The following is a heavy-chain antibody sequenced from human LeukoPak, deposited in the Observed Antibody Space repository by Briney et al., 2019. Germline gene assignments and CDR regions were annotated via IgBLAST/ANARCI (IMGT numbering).Heavy chain of an antibody. V-gene: IGHV3-23*01. CDR1: GFIFSSYA. CDR3: AKAPYSSSSVGDY. CDR2: VSGGGGST. Sequence: GGSLRLSCAASGFIFSSYAMSWVRQAPGKGLEWVSSVSGGGGSTYYADSVKGRFTISRDNSKSTLFLQMNSLRAEDTAVYYCAKAPYSSSSVGDYWGQGTLVTVSS. J-gene: IGHJ4*02. D-gene: IGHD6-6*01.